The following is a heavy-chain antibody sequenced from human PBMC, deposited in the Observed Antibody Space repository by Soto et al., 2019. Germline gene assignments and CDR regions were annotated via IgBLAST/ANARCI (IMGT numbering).Heavy chain of an antibody. Sequence: PSETLSLTCTVPGGSISSSSYYWGWIRQPPGKGLEWIGSIYYSGSTYYNPSLKSRVTISVDTSKNQFSLKLSSVTAAGTAVYYCARISGAEKGSSTYYYYYYGMDVWGQGTTVTVSS. V-gene: IGHV4-39*01. CDR3: ARISGAEKGSSTYYYYYYGMDV. D-gene: IGHD6-6*01. CDR2: IYYSGST. CDR1: GGSISSSSYY. J-gene: IGHJ6*02.